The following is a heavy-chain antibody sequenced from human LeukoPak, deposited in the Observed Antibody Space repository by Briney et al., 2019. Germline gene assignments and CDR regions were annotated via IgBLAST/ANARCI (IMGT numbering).Heavy chain of an antibody. CDR2: INHSGST. CDR1: GGSFSGYY. J-gene: IGHJ4*02. Sequence: PSETLSLTCAVYGGSFSGYYWSWIRQPPGKGLEWIGEINHSGSTNYNPSLKSRVTISVDTSKNQFSLKLSSVTAADTAVYYCARLYGDYFDYWGQGTLVTVSS. D-gene: IGHD4-17*01. CDR3: ARLYGDYFDY. V-gene: IGHV4-34*09.